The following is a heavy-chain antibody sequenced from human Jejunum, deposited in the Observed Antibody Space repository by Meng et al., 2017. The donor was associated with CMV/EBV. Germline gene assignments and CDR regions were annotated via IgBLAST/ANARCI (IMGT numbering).Heavy chain of an antibody. CDR1: GYTRAHSG. Sequence: NASGYTRAHSGICWVRPAPGQPLKGMARVAPNNRDTYTAQKLQAIVTMSTDTSTSTAYMELRSLRSDSTAVYYCASDVPASGALFFDYWGQGTLVTVSS. V-gene: IGHV1-18*01. CDR3: ASDVPASGALFFDY. CDR2: VAPNNRDT. D-gene: IGHD6-13*01. J-gene: IGHJ4*02.